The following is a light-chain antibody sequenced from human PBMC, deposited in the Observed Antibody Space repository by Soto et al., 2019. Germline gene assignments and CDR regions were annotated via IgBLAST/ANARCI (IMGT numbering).Light chain of an antibody. Sequence: DIQMTQSPSTLSASVGDRVTITCRASQSISIWLAWYQQKPGKAPKILIYKASSLESGVPSRFSGSGSGTEFTLTISSLQPDDFATYYCQQYTSYPWTFGQGTKVDIK. CDR2: KAS. V-gene: IGKV1-5*03. J-gene: IGKJ1*01. CDR3: QQYTSYPWT. CDR1: QSISIW.